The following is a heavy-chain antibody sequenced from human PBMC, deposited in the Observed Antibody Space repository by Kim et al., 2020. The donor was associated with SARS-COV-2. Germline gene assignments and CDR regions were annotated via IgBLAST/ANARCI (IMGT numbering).Heavy chain of an antibody. V-gene: IGHV1-69*13. CDR2: IIPIFGTT. D-gene: IGHD3-22*01. J-gene: IGHJ4*02. CDR1: GGTFSTYA. CDR3: AKPLREYYYDNSGSFFDY. Sequence: SVKVSCKASGGTFSTYAMSWVRQAPGQGLEWMGGIIPIFGTTNYAQKFQGRVTITADESASTVYMELSSLRSEDTAVYYCAKPLREYYYDNSGSFFDYWGQGTPVTVSS.